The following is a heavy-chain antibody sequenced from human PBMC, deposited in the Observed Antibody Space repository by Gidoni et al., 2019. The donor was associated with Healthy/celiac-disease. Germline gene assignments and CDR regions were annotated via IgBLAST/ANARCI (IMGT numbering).Heavy chain of an antibody. CDR1: GFTFSNAW. CDR2: IKSKTDGGTT. V-gene: IGHV3-15*01. D-gene: IGHD3-16*01. J-gene: IGHJ4*02. Sequence: EVQLVESGGGLVKPGWSLRLSCAASGFTFSNAWMSWVRQAPGKGLEWVGRIKSKTDGGTTDYAAPVKGRFTISRDDSKNTLYLQMNSLKTEDTAVYYCTTGQFGGDYYFDYWGQGTLVTVSS. CDR3: TTGQFGGDYYFDY.